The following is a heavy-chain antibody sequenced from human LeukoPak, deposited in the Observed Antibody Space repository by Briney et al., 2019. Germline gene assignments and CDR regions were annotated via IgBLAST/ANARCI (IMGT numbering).Heavy chain of an antibody. CDR2: ISSSGSTI. Sequence: GGSLRLSCAASGFTFSDYYMSWIRQAPGKGLEWVSYISSSGSTIYYADSVKGRFTISRDNAKNSLYLQMNSLRAEDTAVYYCARDEWGSAARTFLVYWGQGTLVTVSS. CDR3: ARDEWGSAARTFLVY. V-gene: IGHV3-11*01. D-gene: IGHD6-13*01. J-gene: IGHJ4*02. CDR1: GFTFSDYY.